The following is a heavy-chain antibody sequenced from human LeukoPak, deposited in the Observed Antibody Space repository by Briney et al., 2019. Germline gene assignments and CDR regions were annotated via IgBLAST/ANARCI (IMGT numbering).Heavy chain of an antibody. CDR2: IIPIFGTA. V-gene: IGHV1-69*05. CDR3: AGRGYSYGSNAFDI. D-gene: IGHD5-18*01. CDR1: GGTFSSYA. J-gene: IGHJ3*02. Sequence: SVKVSCKASGGTFSSYAISWVRQAPGQGLEWMGGIIPIFGTANYAHKFQGRVTITTDEATSTAYMELSSLRSEDTAVYSSAGRGYSYGSNAFDIWGQGTMVTVSS.